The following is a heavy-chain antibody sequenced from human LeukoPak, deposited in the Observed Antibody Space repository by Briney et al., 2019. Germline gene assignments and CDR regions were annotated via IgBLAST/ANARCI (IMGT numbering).Heavy chain of an antibody. CDR1: GGSISSYY. J-gene: IGHJ3*02. D-gene: IGHD6-13*01. V-gene: IGHV4-59*01. CDR3: ARPAAAAGTSAFAS. Sequence: SETLSLTCTISGGSISSYYWSWIRQPPGKGLEWIGYIYYNGSTNYNPSLKGRGTISVDTSKSQFSLKLRYATAADTAVYYCARPAAAAGTSAFASWGQGTMVTVSS. CDR2: IYYNGST.